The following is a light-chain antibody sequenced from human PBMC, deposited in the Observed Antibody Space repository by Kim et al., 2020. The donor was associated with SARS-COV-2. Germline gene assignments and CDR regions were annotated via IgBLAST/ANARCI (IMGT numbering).Light chain of an antibody. CDR3: QAWDNTWV. CDR1: KLGDKY. Sequence: VSVSQGKTVTIPCSGEKLGDKYSSWYQQQPGQAPVLVIYQDTKRPSGIPERFVGSNSGNTATLTISGAQAMDEADYYCQAWDNTWVFGGGTQLTVL. V-gene: IGLV3-1*01. CDR2: QDT. J-gene: IGLJ3*02.